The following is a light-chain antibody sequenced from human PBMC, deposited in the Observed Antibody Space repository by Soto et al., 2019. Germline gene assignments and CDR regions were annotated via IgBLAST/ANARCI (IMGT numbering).Light chain of an antibody. Sequence: QSLLTQPASGSGSPAQSITISCTGSSSDVGAYHFVSWYQHHPGKAPKLILYEVTARPSGVSSRFSGSKSGNTASLTISGLQADDEANYYCSSYTSSNTPYVFGTGTKVTVL. J-gene: IGLJ1*01. CDR3: SSYTSSNTPYV. CDR2: EVT. CDR1: SSDVGAYHF. V-gene: IGLV2-14*01.